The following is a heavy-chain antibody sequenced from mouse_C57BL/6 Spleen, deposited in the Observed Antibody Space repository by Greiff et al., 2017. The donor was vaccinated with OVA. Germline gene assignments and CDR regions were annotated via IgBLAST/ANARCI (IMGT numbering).Heavy chain of an antibody. V-gene: IGHV1-75*01. D-gene: IGHD1-1*01. CDR1: GYTFTDYY. J-gene: IGHJ4*01. Sequence: QVQLKQSGPELVKPGASVKISCKASGYTFTDYYINWVKQRPGQGLEWIGWIFPGSGSTYYNEKFKGKATLTVDKSSSTAYMLLSSLTSEDSAVYFCARSDFYYGTSYAMDYWGQGTSVTVSS. CDR3: ARSDFYYGTSYAMDY. CDR2: IFPGSGST.